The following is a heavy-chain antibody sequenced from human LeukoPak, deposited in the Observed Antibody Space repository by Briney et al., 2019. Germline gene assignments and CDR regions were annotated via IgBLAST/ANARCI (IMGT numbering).Heavy chain of an antibody. V-gene: IGHV3-74*01. CDR1: GFTFSSYW. J-gene: IGHJ4*02. Sequence: GGSLRLSCAASGFTFSSYWMHWVRQAPGKGQVWVSHINTDGSSTTYADSVKGRLTISRDNAKNTLYLQMNSLRAEDTAVYYCARSGGSSSLGYWGQGTLVTVSS. CDR2: INTDGSST. CDR3: ARSGGSSSLGY. D-gene: IGHD6-6*01.